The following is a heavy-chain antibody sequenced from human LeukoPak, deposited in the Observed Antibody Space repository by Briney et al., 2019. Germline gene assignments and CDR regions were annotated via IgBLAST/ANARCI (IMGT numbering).Heavy chain of an antibody. Sequence: GASVKVSCKASGYTFTGYHMHWVRQAPGQGLERMGRINPNSGGTNYAQKFQGRVTMTRDTSISTAYMELSRLRSDDTAVYYCARDPDWNYVVDYWGQGTLVTVSS. CDR3: ARDPDWNYVVDY. V-gene: IGHV1-2*06. CDR2: INPNSGGT. D-gene: IGHD1-7*01. J-gene: IGHJ4*02. CDR1: GYTFTGYH.